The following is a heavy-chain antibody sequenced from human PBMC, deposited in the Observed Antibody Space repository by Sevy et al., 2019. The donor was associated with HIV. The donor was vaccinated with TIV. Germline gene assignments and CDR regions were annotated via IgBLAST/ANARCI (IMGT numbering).Heavy chain of an antibody. D-gene: IGHD3-22*01. V-gene: IGHV3-33*01. J-gene: IGHJ4*02. Sequence: GGSLRLSCAASGFTFSNHGMHWVRQAPGKGLEWVAVICNDGSNKYYADSVKGRFTISRDNSKNTLYLQMNSLRVEDTVVYFCARGGDFNDRSAKSDFDYWGQGTLVTVSS. CDR2: ICNDGSNK. CDR1: GFTFSNHG. CDR3: ARGGDFNDRSAKSDFDY.